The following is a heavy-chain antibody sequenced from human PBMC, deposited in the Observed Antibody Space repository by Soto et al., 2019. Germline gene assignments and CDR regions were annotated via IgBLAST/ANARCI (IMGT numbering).Heavy chain of an antibody. V-gene: IGHV4-30-4*01. CDR2: IYYSGST. Sequence: PSETLSITCTVSGGSISSGDYYWSWIRQPPGKGLEWIGYIYYSGSTYYNPSLKSRVTISVDTSKNQFSLKLSSVTAADTAVYYCARAGDGYSGYDYPSYLDYWGQGTLVTVSS. CDR1: GGSISSGDYY. CDR3: ARAGDGYSGYDYPSYLDY. D-gene: IGHD5-12*01. J-gene: IGHJ4*02.